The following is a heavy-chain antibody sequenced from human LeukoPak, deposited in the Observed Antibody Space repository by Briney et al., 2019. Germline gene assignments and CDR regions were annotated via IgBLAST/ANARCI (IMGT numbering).Heavy chain of an antibody. J-gene: IGHJ4*02. V-gene: IGHV1-18*04. CDR2: ISAYNGNT. D-gene: IGHD6-19*01. Sequence: ASVKVSCKASGYTFTSYYMHWVRQAPGQGLEWMGWISAYNGNTNYAQKLQGRVTMTTDTSTSTAYMELRSLRSDDTAVYYCARSGSPYSSGWYFVDYWGQGTLVTVSS. CDR1: GYTFTSYY. CDR3: ARSGSPYSSGWYFVDY.